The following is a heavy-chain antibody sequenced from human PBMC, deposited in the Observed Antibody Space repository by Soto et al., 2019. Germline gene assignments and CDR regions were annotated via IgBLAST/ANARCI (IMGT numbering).Heavy chain of an antibody. D-gene: IGHD6-13*01. V-gene: IGHV3-33*01. Sequence: PGGSLRLSCAASGFTFSSYGMHWVRQAPGKGLEWVAVIWYDGSNKYYADSVKGRFTISRDNSKNTLYLQMNSLRAEDTAVYYCARGYSSSWSGPGLDYWGQGTLVTVSS. CDR2: IWYDGSNK. CDR1: GFTFSSYG. CDR3: ARGYSSSWSGPGLDY. J-gene: IGHJ4*02.